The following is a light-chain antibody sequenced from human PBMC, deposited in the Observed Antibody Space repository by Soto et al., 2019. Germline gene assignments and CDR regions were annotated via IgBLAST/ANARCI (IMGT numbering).Light chain of an antibody. CDR1: ETVRTN. Sequence: IVMTQSPATLSVSPGERVTLSCSASETVRTNLAWFQQKPGQTPRLLIFGASTRATGIPTRFTGGGSETEFTLTIGSLQSEDLAVYYCQQYDNWPPYTFGQGTKLEIK. CDR3: QQYDNWPPYT. J-gene: IGKJ2*01. V-gene: IGKV3-15*01. CDR2: GAS.